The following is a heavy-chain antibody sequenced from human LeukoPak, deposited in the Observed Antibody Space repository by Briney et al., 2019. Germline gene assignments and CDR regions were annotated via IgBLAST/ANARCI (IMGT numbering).Heavy chain of an antibody. CDR2: ISSSGRAI. V-gene: IGHV3-48*03. J-gene: IGHJ4*02. D-gene: IGHD4-23*01. CDR3: ARCPRWAHFDY. CDR1: GFTFSSYE. Sequence: PGGSLRLSCAGSGFTFSSYEMNWVRQAPGKGLEWVSYISSSGRAIYYADFVKGRFTVSRDNAKNSLYLQMNSLRAEDTAVYYCARCPRWAHFDYGGQGTLVTVSS.